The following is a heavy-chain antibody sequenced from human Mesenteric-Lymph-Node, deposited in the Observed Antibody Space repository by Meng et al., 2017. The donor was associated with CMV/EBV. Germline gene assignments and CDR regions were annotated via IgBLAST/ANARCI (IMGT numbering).Heavy chain of an antibody. D-gene: IGHD3-9*01. CDR3: ARTRVLQFFDWSRTFYYYSMDL. V-gene: IGHV3-48*03. Sequence: GESLKISCSASGFSFSDFEMSWVRQAPGKGLEWASYISNSGSTMNYADSVQGRIAISRDNARKSLYLQMHSLRAEDTAVYYCARTRVLQFFDWSRTFYYYSMDLWGQGTTVTVSS. CDR1: GFSFSDFE. J-gene: IGHJ6*02. CDR2: ISNSGSTM.